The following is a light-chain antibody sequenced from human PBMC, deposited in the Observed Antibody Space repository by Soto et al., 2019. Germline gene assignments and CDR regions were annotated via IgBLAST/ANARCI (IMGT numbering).Light chain of an antibody. CDR1: QNIDRW. CDR3: QHDNSYPYS. CDR2: RAS. Sequence: DIHMTQSPSTLSASVGDRVVITCRASQNIDRWLAWYQQKPRKAPQLLIYRASFTESGVPPMFRGSGSGTEFTLTIISLQPDDFATYFSQHDNSYPYSFGQGTKL. J-gene: IGKJ2*03. V-gene: IGKV1-5*03.